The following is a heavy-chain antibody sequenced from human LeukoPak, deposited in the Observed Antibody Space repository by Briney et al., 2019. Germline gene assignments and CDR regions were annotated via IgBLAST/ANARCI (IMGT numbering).Heavy chain of an antibody. CDR2: FDPEDGEA. Sequence: ASVKVSCKVPGYTLTELSMHWVRQAPGKGLEWMGGFDPEDGEAIYAQKFQGRVTMAEDTSTDTAYMELSSLRSEDTAVYYCATALRHGDYGYYWGQGTLVTVSS. CDR3: ATALRHGDYGYY. V-gene: IGHV1-24*01. J-gene: IGHJ4*02. CDR1: GYTLTELS. D-gene: IGHD4-17*01.